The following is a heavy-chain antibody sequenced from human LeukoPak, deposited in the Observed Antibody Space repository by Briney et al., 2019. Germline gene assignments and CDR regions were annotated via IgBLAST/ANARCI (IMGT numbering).Heavy chain of an antibody. J-gene: IGHJ4*02. CDR2: VSAYNGNT. V-gene: IGHV1-18*01. CDR3: ASPGIDSITIFGVAESALDY. Sequence: ASVKVSCKASGYTFTSYGISWVRQAPGQGLEWMGWVSAYNGNTNYAQKLQGRVTMTTDTSTSTAYMELRSLRSDDTAVYYCASPGIDSITIFGVAESALDYWGQGTLVTVSS. D-gene: IGHD3-3*01. CDR1: GYTFTSYG.